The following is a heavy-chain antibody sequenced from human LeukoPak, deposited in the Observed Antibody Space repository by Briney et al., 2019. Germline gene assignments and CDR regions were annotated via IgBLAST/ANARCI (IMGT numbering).Heavy chain of an antibody. D-gene: IGHD3-10*01. CDR1: GFTFSSYG. CDR3: AKKKSAVWSGEDYFDY. J-gene: IGHJ4*02. V-gene: IGHV3-23*01. CDR2: ISGSGGST. Sequence: GGSLRLSCAASGFTFSSYGMSWVRQAPGKGLEWVSAISGSGGSTYYADSVKGRFTISRDNSKNTLYLQMNSLRAEDTAVYYCAKKKSAVWSGEDYFDYWGQGTLVTVSS.